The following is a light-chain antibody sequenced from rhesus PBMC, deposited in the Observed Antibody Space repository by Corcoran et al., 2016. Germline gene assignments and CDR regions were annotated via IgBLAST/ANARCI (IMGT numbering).Light chain of an antibody. J-gene: IGLJ6*01. Sequence: QAALTQPPSVSKSLGQSVTISCPGTSSGIASYSDVSWYQQHPGKAPRLLIYSVSNRPSGVSDRFSGFKSGSTVSLTISGLQAEDEAIYYCCSYRSGSTFVFGSGTKLTVL. CDR1: SSGIASYSD. CDR2: SVS. V-gene: IGLV2-26*02. CDR3: CSYRSGSTFV.